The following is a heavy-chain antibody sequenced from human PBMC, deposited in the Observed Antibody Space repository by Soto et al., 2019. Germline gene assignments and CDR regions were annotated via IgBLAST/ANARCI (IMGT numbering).Heavy chain of an antibody. CDR2: IYYSGST. CDR3: ARDLGKRLRYFDWPRSNWFDP. V-gene: IGHV4-31*03. J-gene: IGHJ5*02. CDR1: GGSISSGGYY. D-gene: IGHD3-9*01. Sequence: PSETLSLTCTVSGGSISSGGYYWSWIRQRPGKGLEWIGYIYYSGSTYYNPSLKSRVTISVDTSKNQFSLKLSSVTAADTAVYYCARDLGKRLRYFDWPRSNWFDPWGQGTLVTVSS.